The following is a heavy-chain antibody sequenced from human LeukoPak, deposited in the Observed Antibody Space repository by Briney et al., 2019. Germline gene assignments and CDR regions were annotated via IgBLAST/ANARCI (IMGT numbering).Heavy chain of an antibody. D-gene: IGHD1-26*01. V-gene: IGHV1-24*01. CDR3: ATADKWEPLDY. CDR2: FDPEDGES. CDR1: GVSLSATS. Sequence: ASVKVSCKVSGVSLSATSIHWVRQAPGQWLEWMGGFDPEDGESIFAQSFQGRFSMTEDTSTDTAYMELRSLRLEDTAVYYCATADKWEPLDYWGQGALVTVSS. J-gene: IGHJ4*02.